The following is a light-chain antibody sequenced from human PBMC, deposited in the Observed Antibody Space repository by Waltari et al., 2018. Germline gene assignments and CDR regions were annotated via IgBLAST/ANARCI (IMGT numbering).Light chain of an antibody. Sequence: DIVMTQSPATLSVSPGERATLSCRASQSIGSNLAWYQHKPGQAPRFVIYGASNRATGIPVRFSGSGSGTEFTLTISSLQSADFAVYFCQQYNNWPETFGQGTKVEIK. CDR2: GAS. CDR3: QQYNNWPET. J-gene: IGKJ1*01. CDR1: QSIGSN. V-gene: IGKV3-15*01.